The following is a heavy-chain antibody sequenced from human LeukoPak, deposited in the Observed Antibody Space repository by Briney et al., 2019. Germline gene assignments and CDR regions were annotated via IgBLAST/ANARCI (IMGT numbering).Heavy chain of an antibody. D-gene: IGHD3-9*01. CDR3: ARLLRYFDWLYPGYFDY. CDR2: IYYSGST. CDR1: GGSISSISYY. V-gene: IGHV4-39*01. J-gene: IGHJ4*02. Sequence: SETLSLTCTVSGGSISSISYYWGWIRQPPGKGLEWIGSIYYSGSTYYNPSLKSRVTISVDTSKNQFSLKLSSVTAADTAVYYCARLLRYFDWLYPGYFDYWGQGTLVTVSS.